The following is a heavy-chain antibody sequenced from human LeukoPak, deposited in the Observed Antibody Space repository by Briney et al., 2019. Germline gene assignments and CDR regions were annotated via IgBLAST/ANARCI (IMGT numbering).Heavy chain of an antibody. CDR3: ARSSGTGTFSY. CDR2: VYYGRSP. Sequence: SKTLSLTCTVSGDSISRSTYYWAWIRQPPGKGLEWIGSVYYGRSPYFNPSLESRATISVDTSKNHFSLKMSSVTAADTAVYYCARSSGTGTFSYWGQGTLVTVSS. CDR1: GDSISRSTYY. D-gene: IGHD6-25*01. J-gene: IGHJ4*02. V-gene: IGHV4-39*02.